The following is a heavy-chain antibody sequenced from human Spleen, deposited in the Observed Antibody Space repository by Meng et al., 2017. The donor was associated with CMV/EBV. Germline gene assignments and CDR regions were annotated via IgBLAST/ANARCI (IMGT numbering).Heavy chain of an antibody. CDR2: ISSSSSYI. Sequence: GESLKISCAASGFTFSSYSMNWVRQAPGKGLEWVSSISSSSSYIYYADSVKGRFTISRDNAKNSLYLQMNSLRADDTAVYYCARGSGPEWELMYYFDYWGQGTLVTVSS. CDR1: GFTFSSYS. J-gene: IGHJ4*02. CDR3: ARGSGPEWELMYYFDY. D-gene: IGHD1-26*01. V-gene: IGHV3-21*01.